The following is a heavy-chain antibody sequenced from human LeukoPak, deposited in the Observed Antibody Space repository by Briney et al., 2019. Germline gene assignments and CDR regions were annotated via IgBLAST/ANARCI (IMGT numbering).Heavy chain of an antibody. Sequence: GGSRRLSCAASGFSSITYAMNWVRQAPGKGLEWVSGISGTGSAVGYADSVKGRFTVSRDTSKRTVYLQMSGLRVDDTATYYCVKGSGTHYYFYYMDVWGKGTPVTVSS. CDR3: VKGSGTHYYFYYMDV. D-gene: IGHD1-26*01. J-gene: IGHJ6*03. V-gene: IGHV3-48*03. CDR1: GFSSITYA. CDR2: ISGTGSAV.